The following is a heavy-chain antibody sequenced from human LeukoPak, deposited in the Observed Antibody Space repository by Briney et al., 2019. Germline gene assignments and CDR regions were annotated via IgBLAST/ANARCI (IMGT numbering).Heavy chain of an antibody. CDR1: GGTFSSYA. Sequence: ASVKVSCKASGGTFSSYAISWVRQAPGQGLEWMGWISACNGNTNYAQKLQGRVTMTTDTSTSTAYMELRSLRSDDTAVYYCARGYSSGSIDYWGQGTLVTVSS. V-gene: IGHV1-18*01. D-gene: IGHD6-19*01. CDR2: ISACNGNT. J-gene: IGHJ4*02. CDR3: ARGYSSGSIDY.